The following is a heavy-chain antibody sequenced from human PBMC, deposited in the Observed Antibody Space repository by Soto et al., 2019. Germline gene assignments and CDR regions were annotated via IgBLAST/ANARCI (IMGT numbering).Heavy chain of an antibody. CDR2: IIPIFGTA. D-gene: IGHD1-20*01. J-gene: IGHJ5*02. CDR1: GGTFSSYA. V-gene: IGHV1-69*01. Sequence: QVQLVQSGAEVKKPGSSVKVSCKASGGTFSSYAISWVRQAPGQGLEWMGGIIPIFGTANYAQKFQGRVTITADESTCTAYMELRSLRAEDTAVYYCARDRAGVTGIRSYWFNPWRQGTLVAVSS. CDR3: ARDRAGVTGIRSYWFNP.